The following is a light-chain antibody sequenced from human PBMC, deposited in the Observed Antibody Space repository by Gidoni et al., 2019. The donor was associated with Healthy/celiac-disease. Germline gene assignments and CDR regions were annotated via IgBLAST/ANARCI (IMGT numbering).Light chain of an antibody. V-gene: IGKV1-6*01. Sequence: AIQMTPSPSSLSASVGDRVTITCRASQGISNELGWYQQKPGKAPKLLIYAASSLQSGVPSRFSGSGSGTEFTLTITSLQPEDFATYYCLQDYNYPITFGQGTRLEIK. CDR3: LQDYNYPIT. CDR2: AAS. CDR1: QGISNE. J-gene: IGKJ5*01.